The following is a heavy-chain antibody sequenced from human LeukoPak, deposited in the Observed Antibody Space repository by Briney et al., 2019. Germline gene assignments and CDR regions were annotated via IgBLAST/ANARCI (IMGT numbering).Heavy chain of an antibody. CDR2: ISYDGSHK. CDR3: ARDLYCSGGSCYSGVAY. D-gene: IGHD2-15*01. V-gene: IGHV3-30*04. J-gene: IGHJ4*02. CDR1: GFTFSNYA. Sequence: GRSLRLSCAASGFTFSNYAMHWVRQAPGKGLEWVAVISYDGSHKYYADSVKGRFTISRDNSKNTLYLQMNSLRAEDTAVYYCARDLYCSGGSCYSGVAYWGQGTLVTVSS.